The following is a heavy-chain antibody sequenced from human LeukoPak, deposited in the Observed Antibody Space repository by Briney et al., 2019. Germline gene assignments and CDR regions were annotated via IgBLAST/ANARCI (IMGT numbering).Heavy chain of an antibody. CDR1: GGSFSGYY. CDR3: ARSSHYYDSSGYSTYAFDI. Sequence: SETLSLTCAVYGGSFSGYYWSWIRQPPGKGLEWIGEINHSGSTNYNPSLKSRVTISVDTSKNQFSLKLSSVTAADTAVYYCARSSHYYDSSGYSTYAFDIWGQGTMVTVSS. CDR2: INHSGST. D-gene: IGHD3-22*01. V-gene: IGHV4-34*01. J-gene: IGHJ3*02.